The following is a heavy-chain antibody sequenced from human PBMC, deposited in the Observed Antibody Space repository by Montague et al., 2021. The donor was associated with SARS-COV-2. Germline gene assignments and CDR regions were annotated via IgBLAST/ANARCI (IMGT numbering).Heavy chain of an antibody. V-gene: IGHV4-59*01. CDR2: IFYTGST. CDR1: GGSTSNYY. J-gene: IGHJ4*02. CDR3: AWAQNICFIANCVNYFDL. D-gene: IGHD2-15*01. Sequence: SETLSLTCSVSGGSTSNYYWTWIRQSQGTGLQWIGYIFYTGSTKSNPYLTSRVSMSLNTSTNHFYLWLSAVTAADTARYYCAWAQNICFIANCVNYFDLWGLGAPVTVSS.